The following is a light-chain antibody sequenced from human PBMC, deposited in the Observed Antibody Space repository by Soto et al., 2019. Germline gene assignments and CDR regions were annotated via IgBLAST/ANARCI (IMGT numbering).Light chain of an antibody. V-gene: IGLV1-44*01. J-gene: IGLJ1*01. Sequence: QSVLTQPPSASGTPGQRVTFSCSGSSSNIGANPVNWYQQLPGTAPKLLIYSHSQRPSGVPDRFSGSKSGTSASLAISGLQYEDEAAYYCAAWDDSLNEYVFGTGTKVTV. CDR1: SSNIGANP. CDR3: AAWDDSLNEYV. CDR2: SHS.